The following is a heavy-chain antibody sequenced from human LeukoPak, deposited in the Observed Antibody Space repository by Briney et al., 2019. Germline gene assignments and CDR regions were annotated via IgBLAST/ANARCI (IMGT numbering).Heavy chain of an antibody. V-gene: IGHV1-69*02. Sequence: SVTVSCTASGGTFSSYTFSWVRRAPGEGLEWMGRIIPILGIANYAQKFHGRVTTTADKSTSTAYMELSSLRSEDTAVYYCASSPYYYDSSGYWSWGQGTLVTVSS. J-gene: IGHJ4*02. CDR3: ASSPYYYDSSGYWS. CDR1: GGTFSSYT. CDR2: IIPILGIA. D-gene: IGHD3-22*01.